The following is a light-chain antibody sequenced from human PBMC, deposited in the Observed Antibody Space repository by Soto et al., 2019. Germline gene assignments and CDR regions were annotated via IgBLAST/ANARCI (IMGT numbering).Light chain of an antibody. CDR1: SSDVGGYNY. CDR3: LSDADTADV. J-gene: IGLJ1*01. Sequence: QSALTQPPSASGSPGQSVTISCAGTSSDVGGYNYVSWYQQYPGKVPKLMIYEVSERPSGVPDRFSGSKSGNTAFLTVSGLQAEDEADYYCLSDADTADVFGTGTKLTVL. CDR2: EVS. V-gene: IGLV2-8*01.